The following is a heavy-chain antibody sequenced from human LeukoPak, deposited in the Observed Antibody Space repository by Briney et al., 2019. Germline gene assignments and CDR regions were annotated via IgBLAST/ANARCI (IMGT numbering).Heavy chain of an antibody. CDR2: ISGSGGST. CDR3: AKDREDSSGYPNPHDY. V-gene: IGHV3-23*01. Sequence: GGSLRLSCAASGSTFSSYGMSWVRQAPGKGLEWVSAISGSGGSTYYADSVKGRFTISRDNSKNTLYLQMNSLRAEDTAVYYCAKDREDSSGYPNPHDYWGQGTLVTVSS. D-gene: IGHD3-22*01. CDR1: GSTFSSYG. J-gene: IGHJ4*02.